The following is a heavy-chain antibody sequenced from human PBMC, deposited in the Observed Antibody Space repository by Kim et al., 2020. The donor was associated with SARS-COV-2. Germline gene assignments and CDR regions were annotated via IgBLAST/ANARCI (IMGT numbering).Heavy chain of an antibody. CDR2: VNNNNNP. CDR1: GFTFSSRA. Sequence: GGSLRLSCAASGFTFSSRAMSWVRQVPGKGLEWIASVNNNNNPYYADSVKGRFTVSRDITKDTLYLQMNSLRADDTALYYCAKDHPSSGWPTFDSWGQGT. D-gene: IGHD6-19*01. J-gene: IGHJ4*02. CDR3: AKDHPSSGWPTFDS. V-gene: IGHV3-23*05.